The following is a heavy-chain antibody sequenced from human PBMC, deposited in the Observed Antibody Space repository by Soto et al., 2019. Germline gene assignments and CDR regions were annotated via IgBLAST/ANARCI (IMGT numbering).Heavy chain of an antibody. V-gene: IGHV3-23*01. J-gene: IGHJ4*02. CDR1: GFTFSSYA. CDR2: ISGSGGST. D-gene: IGHD6-13*01. CDR3: AKDLQTGVALFDY. Sequence: EVQLLESGGGLVQPGGSLRLSCAASGFTFSSYAMSWVRQAPGKGLEWVSAISGSGGSTYYADSVKGRFTISRDNSKNTLYLQMNRLRADDTAVYYCAKDLQTGVALFDYWGQGTLVTVSS.